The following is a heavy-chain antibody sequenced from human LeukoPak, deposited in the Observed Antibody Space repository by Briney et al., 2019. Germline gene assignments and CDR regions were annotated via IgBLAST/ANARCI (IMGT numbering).Heavy chain of an antibody. J-gene: IGHJ5*02. CDR2: IYTSGST. CDR1: GGSISSYY. V-gene: IGHV4-4*07. CDR3: ARDVRITGEYNWFDP. Sequence: SETLSLTRTVSGGSISSYYWSWIRQPAGKGLEWIGRIYTSGSTNYNPSLKSRVTMSVDTSKNQFSLKLSSVTAADTAVYYCARDVRITGEYNWFDPWGQGTLVTVSS. D-gene: IGHD1-20*01.